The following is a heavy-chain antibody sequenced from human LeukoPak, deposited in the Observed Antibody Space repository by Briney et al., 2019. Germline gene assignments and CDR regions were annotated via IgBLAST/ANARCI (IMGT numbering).Heavy chain of an antibody. Sequence: ASVKVSCKASGYTFTSYGISWVRQAPGQGLEWMGWISAYNGNTNYAKKLQGRVTMTTDTSTSTAYMELRSPRSDDTAVYYCARDLLHPSDGYNWDYWGQGTLVTVSS. CDR2: ISAYNGNT. CDR3: ARDLLHPSDGYNWDY. CDR1: GYTFTSYG. J-gene: IGHJ4*02. D-gene: IGHD5-12*01. V-gene: IGHV1-18*01.